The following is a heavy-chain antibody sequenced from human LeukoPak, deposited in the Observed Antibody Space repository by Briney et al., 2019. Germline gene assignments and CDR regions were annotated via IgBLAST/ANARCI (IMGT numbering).Heavy chain of an antibody. V-gene: IGHV3-23*01. Sequence: PGGSLRLSCAASGFTFSSYAMSWVRQAPGKGLEWVSAISGSGGSTYYADSVKGRFTISRDNSKNTLYLQMNSLRAEDTAVYYCAKDINMIVVAREVYWGQGTLVTVSS. J-gene: IGHJ4*02. D-gene: IGHD3-22*01. CDR2: ISGSGGST. CDR3: AKDINMIVVAREVY. CDR1: GFTFSSYA.